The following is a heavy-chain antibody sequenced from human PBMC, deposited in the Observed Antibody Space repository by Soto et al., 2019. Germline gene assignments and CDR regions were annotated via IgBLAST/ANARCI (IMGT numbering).Heavy chain of an antibody. CDR3: AKSSSGWYWGAFDI. D-gene: IGHD6-19*01. CDR2: ISGSGAGT. V-gene: IGHV3-23*01. CDR1: GFMFDNYA. Sequence: EVQLLESGGGLVQPGGSLRLSCAASGFMFDNYAMSWVRQAPGKGLEWVSAISGSGAGTNYADSVKGRFTISRDNSKNTLYLQMNSLRAEDTAVYYCAKSSSGWYWGAFDIWGQGTRVTVSS. J-gene: IGHJ3*02.